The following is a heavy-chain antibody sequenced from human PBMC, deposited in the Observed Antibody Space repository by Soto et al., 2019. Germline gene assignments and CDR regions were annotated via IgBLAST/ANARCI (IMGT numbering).Heavy chain of an antibody. CDR3: AMTVGAPYYIDF. V-gene: IGHV4-4*07. CDR2: VYTSGST. Sequence: SETLSLTCTVSGDSMNRYYWSWIRQPAGKGLEWIGRVYTSGSTNYNPSLKSRVTMSIDTSNNHFSLTLKSVTAADTAVYYCAMTVGAPYYIDFCGQAPLLTVSS. D-gene: IGHD1-26*01. CDR1: GDSMNRYY. J-gene: IGHJ4*02.